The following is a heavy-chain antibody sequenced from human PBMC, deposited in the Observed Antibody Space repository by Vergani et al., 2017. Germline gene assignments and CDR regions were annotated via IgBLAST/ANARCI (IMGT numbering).Heavy chain of an antibody. V-gene: IGHV1-46*01. Sequence: QVQLVQSGAEVKKPGASVKVSCKASGYTFTSYYMHWVRQAPGQGLEWMGIINPSGGSTSYAQKFQGRVTMTRDTSTSTVYMELSSLRSEDTAVYYCARDHSSGWSITHFDYWGQGTLVTVSS. J-gene: IGHJ4*02. CDR2: INPSGGST. D-gene: IGHD6-19*01. CDR3: ARDHSSGWSITHFDY. CDR1: GYTFTSYY.